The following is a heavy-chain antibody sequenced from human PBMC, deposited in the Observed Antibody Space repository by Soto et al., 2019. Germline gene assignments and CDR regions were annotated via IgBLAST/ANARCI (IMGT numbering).Heavy chain of an antibody. Sequence: GGSLRHSCAVSGFTLSTHGMHWFRQAPGRGLEWVAVISYDGSNKYYRDAVKGRFTLSRDNAKNSLYLQMNRLRAEDTAVYYCARYDMSGFYWPYYYYGMLVWYQGTRVSV. J-gene: IGHJ6*02. CDR2: ISYDGSNK. V-gene: IGHV3-30*03. CDR1: GFTLSTHG. D-gene: IGHD3-22*01. CDR3: ARYDMSGFYWPYYYYGMLV.